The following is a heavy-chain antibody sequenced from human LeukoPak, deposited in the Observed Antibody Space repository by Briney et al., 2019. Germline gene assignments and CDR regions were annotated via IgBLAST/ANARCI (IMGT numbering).Heavy chain of an antibody. D-gene: IGHD3-10*01. Sequence: GASVKVSCKASGGTFSSYAISWVRQAPGQGLEWMGGIIPIFGTANYAQKFQGRVTITTDESTSTAYMELSSLRSEDTAVYYCARVSGMVRGVIIMYFDYWGQGTLVTVSS. CDR2: IIPIFGTA. CDR1: GGTFSSYA. J-gene: IGHJ4*02. V-gene: IGHV1-69*05. CDR3: ARVSGMVRGVIIMYFDY.